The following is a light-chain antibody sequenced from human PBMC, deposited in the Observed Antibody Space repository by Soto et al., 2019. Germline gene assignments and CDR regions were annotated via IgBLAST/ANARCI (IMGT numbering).Light chain of an antibody. CDR1: QSLLHSNGITY. V-gene: IGKV2D-29*01. Sequence: DIVMTQPPLSLSVAPGQPASISCKSSQSLLHSNGITYLYWYLQKPGQPPQVLIYELSNRFSGVPDRFSGSGSGTDFTLTISRLEPEDFAVYYCHQYVSSWTFGQGTKVDIK. CDR3: HQYVSSWT. J-gene: IGKJ1*01. CDR2: ELS.